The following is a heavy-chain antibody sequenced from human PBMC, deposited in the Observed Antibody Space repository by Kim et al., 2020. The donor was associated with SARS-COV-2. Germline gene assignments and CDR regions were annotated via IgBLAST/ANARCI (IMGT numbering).Heavy chain of an antibody. CDR3: TTVFEY. V-gene: IGHV3-74*01. Sequence: KNDGTKPYSAASVKGRFTISRDNSRNTVYLKMNSLGAEDTALYYCTTVFEYWGQGTLVTVSS. CDR2: KNDGTKP. J-gene: IGHJ4*02.